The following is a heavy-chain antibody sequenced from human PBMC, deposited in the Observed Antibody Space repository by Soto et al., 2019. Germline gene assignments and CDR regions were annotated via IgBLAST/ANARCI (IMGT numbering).Heavy chain of an antibody. V-gene: IGHV4-39*07. CDR1: GCSISSSSYY. Sequence: SESLSLTCTVSGCSISSSSYYWGWIRQPQGRGLDWIGSIYHSGSTNYNPSLKSRVTISVDKSKNQFSLKLSSVTAADTAVYYCARGDHGFAQGVYFDYWGQGTLVTVSS. D-gene: IGHD3-10*01. J-gene: IGHJ4*02. CDR3: ARGDHGFAQGVYFDY. CDR2: IYHSGST.